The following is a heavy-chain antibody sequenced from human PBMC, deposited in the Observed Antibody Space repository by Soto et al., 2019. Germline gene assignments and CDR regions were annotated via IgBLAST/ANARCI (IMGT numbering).Heavy chain of an antibody. V-gene: IGHV4-30-2*01. Sequence: SETRSLTCAVSGGSISSGGYSWSWIRQPPGKGLEWIGYIYHSGSTYYNPSLKSRVTISVDRSKNQFSLKLSSVTAADTAVYYCASSGYSYGNYFDYWGQGTLVTVSS. D-gene: IGHD5-18*01. CDR3: ASSGYSYGNYFDY. CDR2: IYHSGST. J-gene: IGHJ4*02. CDR1: GGSISSGGYS.